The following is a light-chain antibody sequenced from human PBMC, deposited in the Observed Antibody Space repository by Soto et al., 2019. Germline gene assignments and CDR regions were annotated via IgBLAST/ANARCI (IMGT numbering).Light chain of an antibody. CDR1: SSDIGGYNF. V-gene: IGLV2-14*01. J-gene: IGLJ2*01. CDR2: DVS. Sequence: QSALTQPASVSGSPGQSITISCTGTSSDIGGYNFVSWYQQHPGKVPKLMIYDVSKRPSGVSNRFSASKSGNTASLTISVLQAEDEADYYCSSYTSSASVVFGGGTQLTVL. CDR3: SSYTSSASVV.